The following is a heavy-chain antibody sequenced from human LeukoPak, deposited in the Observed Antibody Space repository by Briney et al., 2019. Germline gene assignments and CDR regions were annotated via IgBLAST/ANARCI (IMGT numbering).Heavy chain of an antibody. Sequence: GESLKISCEGSGYNFTTYWIRWVRQMPGKGLEWRGIIYPGDSDTRYSPSFQGQVTISADKSISTAYLQWSSLKASDTAMYYCARLLRNIAAAVYFFDYWGQGTLVTVSS. D-gene: IGHD6-13*01. CDR2: IYPGDSDT. J-gene: IGHJ4*02. CDR3: ARLLRNIAAAVYFFDY. V-gene: IGHV5-51*01. CDR1: GYNFTTYW.